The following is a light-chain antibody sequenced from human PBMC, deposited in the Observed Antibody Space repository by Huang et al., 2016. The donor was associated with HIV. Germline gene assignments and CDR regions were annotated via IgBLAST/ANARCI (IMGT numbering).Light chain of an antibody. CDR3: QQRSNWPPTLT. V-gene: IGKV3-11*01. CDR2: DAS. J-gene: IGKJ4*01. CDR1: QSVNNY. Sequence: EIVLTQSPVTLSVSPGERATLFCRASQSVNNYLAWYQQKPGQAPRLLLYDASSRAAGIPARFSGSGSGTDFTLTISSLQPEDSAVYYCQQRSNWPPTLTFGGGTKVEIK.